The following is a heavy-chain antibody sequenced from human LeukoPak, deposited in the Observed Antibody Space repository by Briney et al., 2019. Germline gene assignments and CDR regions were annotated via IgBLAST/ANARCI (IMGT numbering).Heavy chain of an antibody. CDR3: AKVKTYDSSGYYSHCFDF. V-gene: IGHV3-74*01. J-gene: IGHJ4*02. CDR2: INADGSTT. CDR1: GFTFGNSW. D-gene: IGHD3-22*01. Sequence: GGSLRLSCAASGFTFGNSWVHWVRQAPGKGLVWVSLINADGSTTTYADSVKGRFTISRDNSKNTLYLQMNGLRAEDTAVYYCAKVKTYDSSGYYSHCFDFWGQGTLVTVSS.